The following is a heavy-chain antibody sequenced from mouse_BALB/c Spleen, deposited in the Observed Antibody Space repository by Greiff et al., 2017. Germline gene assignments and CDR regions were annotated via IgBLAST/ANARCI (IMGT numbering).Heavy chain of an antibody. D-gene: IGHD1-2*01. J-gene: IGHJ3*01. V-gene: IGHV5-17*02. CDR2: ISSGSSTI. CDR3: ARSLNSLLRLLAY. Sequence: EVQRVESGGGLVQPGGSRKLSCAASGFTFSSFGMHWVRQAPEKGLEWVAYISSGSSTIYYADTVKGRFTISRDNPKNTLFLQMTSLRSEDTAMYYCARSLNSLLRLLAYWGQGTLVTVSA. CDR1: GFTFSSFG.